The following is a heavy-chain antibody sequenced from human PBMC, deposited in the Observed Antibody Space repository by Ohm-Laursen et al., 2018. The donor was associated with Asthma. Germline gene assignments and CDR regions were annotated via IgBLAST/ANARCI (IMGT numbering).Heavy chain of an antibody. Sequence: SVKVSCKASGGTFSSYAISWVRQAPGQGLEWMGGIIPIFGTANYAQKFQGRVTITADESTSTAYMELSSLRSEDTAVYYCAGMYYYDSSGYWDYWGQGTLVTVSS. CDR2: IIPIFGTA. CDR3: AGMYYYDSSGYWDY. J-gene: IGHJ4*02. D-gene: IGHD3-22*01. CDR1: GGTFSSYA. V-gene: IGHV1-69*13.